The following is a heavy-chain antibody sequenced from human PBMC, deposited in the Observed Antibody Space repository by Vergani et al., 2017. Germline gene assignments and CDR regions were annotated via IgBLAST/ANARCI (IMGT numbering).Heavy chain of an antibody. V-gene: IGHV3-9*01. D-gene: IGHD5-12*01. Sequence: EVQLLESGGGLVQPGRSLRLSCAASGFTFDDYAMHWVRQAPGKGLEWVSGISWNSGSIGYADSVKGRFTISRDNAKNSLYLQMNSLRAEDTALYYCAKANDVDIVVSDVYSFDYWGQGTLVTVSS. CDR2: ISWNSGSI. CDR3: AKANDVDIVVSDVYSFDY. CDR1: GFTFDDYA. J-gene: IGHJ4*02.